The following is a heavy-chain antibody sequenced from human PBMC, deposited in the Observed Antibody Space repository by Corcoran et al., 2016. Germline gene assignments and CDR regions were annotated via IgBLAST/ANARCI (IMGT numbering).Heavy chain of an antibody. CDR1: GGTFSSYA. CDR3: AREGVASGLQLSRFDY. V-gene: IGHV1-69*01. Sequence: QVQLVQSGAEVKKPGSSVKVSCKASGGTFSSYAINWVQQAPGQGLEWMGGIIPIFGTANYAQKFQGRVTITADESTSTAYMELSSLRSEDTAVYYCAREGVASGLQLSRFDYWGHGTLVTVSS. J-gene: IGHJ4*01. D-gene: IGHD1-1*01. CDR2: IIPIFGTA.